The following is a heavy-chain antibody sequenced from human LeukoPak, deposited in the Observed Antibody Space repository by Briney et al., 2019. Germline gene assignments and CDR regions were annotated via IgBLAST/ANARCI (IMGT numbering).Heavy chain of an antibody. Sequence: PSETLSLTCTVSGGSINSHHWSWIRQPPGKGLEWIGYIYYSGSTNYKPSLKSRVTISVDTSKNQFSLKVTSVTAADTAVYYCARHLDISASGTFDYWGQGTLVTVSS. CDR1: GGSINSHH. CDR3: ARHLDISASGTFDY. V-gene: IGHV4-59*08. CDR2: IYYSGST. D-gene: IGHD6-13*01. J-gene: IGHJ4*02.